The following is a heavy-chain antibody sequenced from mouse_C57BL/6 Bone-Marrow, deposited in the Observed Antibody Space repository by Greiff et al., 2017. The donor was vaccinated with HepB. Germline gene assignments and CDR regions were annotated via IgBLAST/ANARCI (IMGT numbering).Heavy chain of an antibody. CDR1: GYTFTDYY. Sequence: VQLQQSGAELVRPGASVKLSCKASGYTFTDYYINWVKQRPGQGLEWIARIYPGSGNTYYNEKFKGKATLTAEKSSSTAYMQLSSLTSEDSAVYCCARLGDYYYDWYFDVWGTGTTVTVSS. V-gene: IGHV1-76*01. D-gene: IGHD1-1*01. CDR3: ARLGDYYYDWYFDV. J-gene: IGHJ1*03. CDR2: IYPGSGNT.